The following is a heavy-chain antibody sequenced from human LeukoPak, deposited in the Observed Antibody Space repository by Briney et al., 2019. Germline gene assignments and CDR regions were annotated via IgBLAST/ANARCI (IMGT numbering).Heavy chain of an antibody. CDR1: GFTFTTYG. V-gene: IGHV3-23*01. Sequence: GGSLTLSCSASGFTFTTYGMNWVRQAPGKGLEWVSGIGGSGIRTYYADSVKGRFTISRDNSKNTLYLQMNSLKDEDTAVYYCAKDSHWILFDDWGQGTLVTVSS. J-gene: IGHJ4*02. CDR2: IGGSGIRT. D-gene: IGHD2-2*03. CDR3: AKDSHWILFDD.